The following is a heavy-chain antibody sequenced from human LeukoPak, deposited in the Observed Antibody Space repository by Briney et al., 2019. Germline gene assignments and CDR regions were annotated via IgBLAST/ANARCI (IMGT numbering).Heavy chain of an antibody. CDR2: IYPGDSDT. V-gene: IGHV5-51*01. CDR1: GYMFTNYW. J-gene: IGHJ4*02. Sequence: GESLKISCKGSGYMFTNYWIGWVRQMPGKGLEWMGIIYPGDSDTRYSPSFQGQVTMSADKSIRTAYLQWSSLKASDTAMYYCAIQWGSGGYDYWGQGTLVTVSS. CDR3: AIQWGSGGYDY. D-gene: IGHD1-26*01.